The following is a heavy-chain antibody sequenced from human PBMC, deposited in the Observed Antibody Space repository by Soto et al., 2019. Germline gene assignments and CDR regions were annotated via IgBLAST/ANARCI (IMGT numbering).Heavy chain of an antibody. J-gene: IGHJ4*02. V-gene: IGHV4-31*03. CDR1: GGSISSGAYY. CDR3: ARQVEVDSGYDYLYYFDY. Sequence: PSETLSLTCTVSGGSISSGAYYWSWIRQLPGKGLDWIGYIYYSGSTYYNPSVKSRVTISVDTSKNQFSLKLSSVTAADTAVYYCARQVEVDSGYDYLYYFDYWGLGTMVTVSS. D-gene: IGHD5-12*01. CDR2: IYYSGST.